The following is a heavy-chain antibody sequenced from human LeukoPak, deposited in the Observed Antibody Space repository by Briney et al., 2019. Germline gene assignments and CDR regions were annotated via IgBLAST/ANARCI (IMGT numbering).Heavy chain of an antibody. J-gene: IGHJ4*02. CDR2: ISSSSSYI. D-gene: IGHD1-26*01. CDR3: ARDWYSGSYYFDY. V-gene: IGHV3-21*01. Sequence: GGSLRLSCAASGFTFSSYAMGWVRQAPGKGLEWVSSISSSSSYIYYADSMKGRFTISRDNAKNSLYLQMNTLRAEDTAVYYCARDWYSGSYYFDYWGQGTLVTVSS. CDR1: GFTFSSYA.